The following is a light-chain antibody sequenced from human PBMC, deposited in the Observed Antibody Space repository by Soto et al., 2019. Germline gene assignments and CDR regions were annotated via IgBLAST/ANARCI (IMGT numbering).Light chain of an antibody. CDR1: QSVSSN. V-gene: IGKV3-15*01. Sequence: IVMPQSPATLSVSPGERATLSCRASQSVSSNLAWYQQKPGQAPRLLFYGASTRATGIPARFSGSGSGTDFTLTISSLQSEDFAVYYCQQSNNWPYTFGQGTKLEIK. CDR3: QQSNNWPYT. J-gene: IGKJ2*01. CDR2: GAS.